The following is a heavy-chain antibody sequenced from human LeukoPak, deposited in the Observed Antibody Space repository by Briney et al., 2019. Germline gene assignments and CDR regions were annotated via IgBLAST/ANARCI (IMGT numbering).Heavy chain of an antibody. J-gene: IGHJ3*02. Sequence: GGSLRLSCAASGFTFSSYAMHWVRQAPGKGLEWVGRTRNKANSYTTEYAASVKGRFTISRDDSKNSLYLQMNSLKTEDTAVYYCARENYGSGSYFAFDIWGQGTMVTVSS. CDR2: TRNKANSYTT. D-gene: IGHD3-10*01. V-gene: IGHV3-72*01. CDR3: ARENYGSGSYFAFDI. CDR1: GFTFSSYA.